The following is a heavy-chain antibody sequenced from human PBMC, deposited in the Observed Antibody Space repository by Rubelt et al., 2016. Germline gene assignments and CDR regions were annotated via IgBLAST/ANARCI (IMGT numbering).Heavy chain of an antibody. J-gene: IGHJ4*02. CDR1: GFAFDTYK. V-gene: IGHV3-21*01. Sequence: EVQLVESGGGLVKPGGSLRLSCAASGFAFDTYKMNWIRQAPGKGLEWVSSISSSSTYMYYADSVKGRFTISRDDAKNSLYLQMNSLRAEDKAVYYCVSFVVEDYWGQGTLVTVSS. D-gene: IGHD2-15*01. CDR3: VSFVVEDY. CDR2: ISSSSTYM.